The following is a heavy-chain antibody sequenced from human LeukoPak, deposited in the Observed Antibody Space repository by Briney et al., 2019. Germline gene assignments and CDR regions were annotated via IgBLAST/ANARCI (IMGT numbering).Heavy chain of an antibody. CDR3: ASLTAHDY. CDR1: GGSISSSSYY. CDR2: IYYSGST. J-gene: IGHJ4*02. D-gene: IGHD3-9*01. V-gene: IGHV4-39*01. Sequence: SETLSLTCTVSGGSISSSSYYWGWIRQPPGKGLEWIGSIYYSGSTYYNPSLKSRVTISVDTSKNQFSLKLSSVTAADTAVYYCASLTAHDYWGQGTLVTVFS.